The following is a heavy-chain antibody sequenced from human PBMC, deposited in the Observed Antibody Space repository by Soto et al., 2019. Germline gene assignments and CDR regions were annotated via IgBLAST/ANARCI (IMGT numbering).Heavy chain of an antibody. CDR3: ARGVVVPAAPHLDYYYGMDV. CDR1: GGSVSSGSYS. D-gene: IGHD2-2*01. J-gene: IGHJ6*02. CDR2: IYCSGST. Sequence: SETLSLNCTVSGGSVSSGSYSWSWFLQPPRKGLEWIGYIYCSGSTNYNPSLKSRVTISVDTSKNQFSLKLSSVTASDTAVYYRARGVVVPAAPHLDYYYGMDVWGQGTTVTVSS. V-gene: IGHV4-61*01.